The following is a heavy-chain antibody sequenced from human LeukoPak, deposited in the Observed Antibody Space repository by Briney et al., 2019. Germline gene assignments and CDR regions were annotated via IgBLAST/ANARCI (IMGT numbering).Heavy chain of an antibody. CDR3: ARGFRTIFGVVTRTFDY. CDR2: INHSGST. V-gene: IGHV4-34*01. CDR1: GGSFSGYY. D-gene: IGHD3-3*01. Sequence: PSETLSLTCAVYGGSFSGYYWSWIRQPPGRGLEWIGEINHSGSTSYNPSLKSRVTISVDTSKNQFSLKLSSVTAADTAVYYCARGFRTIFGVVTRTFDYWGQGTLVTVSS. J-gene: IGHJ4*02.